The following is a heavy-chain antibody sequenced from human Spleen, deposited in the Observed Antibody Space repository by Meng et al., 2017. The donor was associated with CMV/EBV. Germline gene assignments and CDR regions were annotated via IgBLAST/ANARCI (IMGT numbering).Heavy chain of an antibody. Sequence: TFRSYWRNWVRQDPGKGIVWVSRINRDGSSTSYADSVKGRFTISRENAKNTLYLQMNSLRAEDTAVYYCAIGEYCSSTSCQLRPFDYWGQGTLVTVSS. V-gene: IGHV3-74*01. CDR3: AIGEYCSSTSCQLRPFDY. CDR1: TFRSYW. D-gene: IGHD2-2*01. J-gene: IGHJ4*02. CDR2: INRDGSST.